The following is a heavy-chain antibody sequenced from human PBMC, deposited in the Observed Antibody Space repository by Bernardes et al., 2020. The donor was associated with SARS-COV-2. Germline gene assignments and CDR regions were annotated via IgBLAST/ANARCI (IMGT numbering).Heavy chain of an antibody. CDR1: GFSFNAYA. D-gene: IGHD3-3*02. CDR2: VSGSGGTI. V-gene: IGHV3-23*01. J-gene: IGHJ2*01. Sequence: GGSLRLSCAASGFSFNAYAMTWVRQAPGKGLEWVSTVSGSGGTIFYADSVKGRLTISRDNSKDLLYLQMTSLRAEDTAVYYYAKGGRVLGDWNFDLWGRGTLVSVSS. CDR3: AKGGRVLGDWNFDL.